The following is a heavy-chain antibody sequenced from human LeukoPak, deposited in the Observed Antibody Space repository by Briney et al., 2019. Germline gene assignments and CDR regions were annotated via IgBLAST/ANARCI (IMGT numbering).Heavy chain of an antibody. D-gene: IGHD3-22*01. V-gene: IGHV4-31*03. J-gene: IGHJ4*02. CDR1: GGSISSGGYY. CDR3: ARSPPPYYYDSSYFDY. Sequence: NPSETLSLTCTVSGGSISSGGYYWSWIRQHPGKGLEWIGYIYYSGSTYYNPSLKSRVTISVDTSKNQFSLKLSSVTAADTAVYYCARSPPPYYYDSSYFDYWGQGTLVTVSS. CDR2: IYYSGST.